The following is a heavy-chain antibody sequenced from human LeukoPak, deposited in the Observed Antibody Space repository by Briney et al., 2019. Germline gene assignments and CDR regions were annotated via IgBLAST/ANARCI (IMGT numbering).Heavy chain of an antibody. J-gene: IGHJ6*03. V-gene: IGHV3-23*01. Sequence: GGSLRLSCAASGFTFSSYAMSWVRQAPGKGLEWVSAISGSGGSTYYADSVKGRFTISRDNSKNTLYLQMNSLRAEDTAVYYCAKGKITIFGVVIRDYYYMDVWGKGTTVTVSS. CDR1: GFTFSSYA. CDR2: ISGSGGST. CDR3: AKGKITIFGVVIRDYYYMDV. D-gene: IGHD3-3*01.